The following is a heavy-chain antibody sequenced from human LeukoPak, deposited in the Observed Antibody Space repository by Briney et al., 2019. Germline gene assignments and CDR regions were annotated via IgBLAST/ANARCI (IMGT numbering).Heavy chain of an antibody. J-gene: IGHJ4*02. V-gene: IGHV1-18*01. CDR1: GYTFTSYG. D-gene: IGHD3-22*01. CDR2: ISAYNGNT. Sequence: ASVKVSCKASGYTFTSYGISWVRQAPGQGLEWMGWISAYNGNTNYAQKLQGRVTMTTDTSTSTAYIELRSLRSDDTAVYYCARVYYDSSGYYSFDYWGQGTLVTVSS. CDR3: ARVYYDSSGYYSFDY.